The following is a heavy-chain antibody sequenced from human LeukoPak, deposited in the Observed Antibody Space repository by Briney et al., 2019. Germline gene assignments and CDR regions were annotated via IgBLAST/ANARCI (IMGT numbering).Heavy chain of an antibody. V-gene: IGHV5-51*01. J-gene: IGHJ3*02. CDR2: IYPGDSDT. Sequence: GDSLKISCEGSGYTFINYWIAWVRQMPGKGLEWMRIIYPGDSDTRYIPSFQGQVTISVDKSISTAYLQWSSLKASDTAMYYCAILFSPPYCGGDPCAFDIWGQGTMVTVSS. D-gene: IGHD2-21*02. CDR1: GYTFINYW. CDR3: AILFSPPYCGGDPCAFDI.